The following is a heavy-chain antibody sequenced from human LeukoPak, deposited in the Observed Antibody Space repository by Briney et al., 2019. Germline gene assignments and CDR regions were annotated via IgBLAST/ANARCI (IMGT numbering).Heavy chain of an antibody. J-gene: IGHJ4*02. D-gene: IGHD6-19*01. CDR2: ISGSGGST. Sequence: GGSLRLSCAASGFTFSSYAMSWVRQAPGKGLEWVSAISGSGGSTYYADSVRGRFTISRDNSKNTLYLQMNSLRAEDTAVYYCAKGTTSSGWYPSSDYWGQGTLVTVSS. V-gene: IGHV3-23*01. CDR3: AKGTTSSGWYPSSDY. CDR1: GFTFSSYA.